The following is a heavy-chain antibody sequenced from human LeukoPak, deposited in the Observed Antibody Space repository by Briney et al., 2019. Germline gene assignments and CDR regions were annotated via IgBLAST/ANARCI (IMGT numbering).Heavy chain of an antibody. D-gene: IGHD3-10*01. CDR1: GGSFSGYY. CDR3: ARASYYYGSGTVNAFDI. V-gene: IGHV4-34*01. Sequence: SSETLSLTCAVYGGSFSGYYWSWIRQPPGKGLEWIGEINHSGSTNYNPSLKSRVTISVDTSKNQFSLKLSSVTAADTAVYYCARASYYYGSGTVNAFDIWGQGTMVTVSS. J-gene: IGHJ3*02. CDR2: INHSGST.